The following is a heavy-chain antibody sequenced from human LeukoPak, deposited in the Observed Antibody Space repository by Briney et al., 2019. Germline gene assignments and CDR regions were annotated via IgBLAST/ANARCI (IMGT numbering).Heavy chain of an antibody. Sequence: GGSLRLSCAASGFTFSTYWMGWVRQAPGKGLEWVANINQDGSAKYYVDSMKGRFTISRDNAKNSVYLEMNSPRVEDTAVYYCARSGRGDYWGQGTLVTVSS. V-gene: IGHV3-7*01. J-gene: IGHJ4*02. CDR3: ARSGRGDY. D-gene: IGHD6-25*01. CDR1: GFTFSTYW. CDR2: INQDGSAK.